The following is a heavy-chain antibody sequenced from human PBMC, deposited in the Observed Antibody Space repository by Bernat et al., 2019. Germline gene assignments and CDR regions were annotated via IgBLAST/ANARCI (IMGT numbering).Heavy chain of an antibody. CDR2: ISSSSSYI. V-gene: IGHV3-21*01. J-gene: IGHJ5*02. CDR1: GFTFSSYS. CDR3: ASSIAATAWWFDP. D-gene: IGHD6-6*01. Sequence: EVQLVESGGGLVKPGGSLRLSCAASGFTFSSYSMNWVRQAPGNGLEWVSSISSSSSYIYYADSVKGRFTISRDNAKNSLCLQMNSLRAEDTAVYYCASSIAATAWWFDPWGQGTLVTVSS.